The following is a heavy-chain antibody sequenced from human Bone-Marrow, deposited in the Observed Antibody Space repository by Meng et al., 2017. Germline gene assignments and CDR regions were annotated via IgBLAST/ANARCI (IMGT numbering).Heavy chain of an antibody. D-gene: IGHD2-21*01. CDR3: RLAYCMGDCVDY. J-gene: IGHJ4*02. V-gene: IGHV4-34*01. CDR2: INHSGST. Sequence: QVQLRQWGAGLLKPSETLSLTCAVYGGSFSGFYWNWYRQPPGKGLVWIAEINHSGSTNINPSLKSRVTILADTSKNQFSLKVRSVTAADTAVYYCRLAYCMGDCVDYWGQGTLVTVSS. CDR1: GGSFSGFY.